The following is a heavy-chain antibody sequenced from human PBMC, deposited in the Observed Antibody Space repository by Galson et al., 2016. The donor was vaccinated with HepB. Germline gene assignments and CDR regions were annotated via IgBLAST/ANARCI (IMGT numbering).Heavy chain of an antibody. J-gene: IGHJ3*02. CDR2: IYYGVRT. D-gene: IGHD2-15*01. CDR3: ARGLSDAFDI. Sequence: ETLSPSCSVSGSSISTYYWTWLRQPPGKGLEWIGYIYYGVRTCYNHSLKSRVTMSVDRSKNQFSLKLSSVTAADTAIYYGARGLSDAFDIWGQGILVTVSS. CDR1: GSSISTYY. V-gene: IGHV4-59*12.